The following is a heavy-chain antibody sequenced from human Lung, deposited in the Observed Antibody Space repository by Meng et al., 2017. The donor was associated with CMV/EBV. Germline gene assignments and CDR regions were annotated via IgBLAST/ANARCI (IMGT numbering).Heavy chain of an antibody. J-gene: IGHJ4*02. D-gene: IGHD4-11*01. CDR3: ARGILPQRGSTVPTPDY. V-gene: IGHV4-34*01. Sequence: SXTXSLXCAVYGGSFSGYYWSWIRQPPGKGLEWIGEINPSGSTNYNPSLKSRVTISVDTSKNQFPLRLSSVTAADTALYYCARGILPQRGSTVPTPDYWGQGXLVTVSS. CDR2: INPSGST. CDR1: GGSFSGYY.